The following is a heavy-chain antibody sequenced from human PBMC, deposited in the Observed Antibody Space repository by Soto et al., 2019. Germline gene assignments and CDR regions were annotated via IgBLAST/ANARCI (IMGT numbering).Heavy chain of an antibody. Sequence: SETLSLTCTVSGGSISSSSYYWGWIRQPPGKGLEWIGSIYYSGSTYYNPSLKSRVTISVDTSKNQFSLKLSSVTAADTAVYYCARHRPYSYGYFDYWGQGTLVTVSS. D-gene: IGHD5-18*01. CDR1: GGSISSSSYY. J-gene: IGHJ4*02. V-gene: IGHV4-39*01. CDR2: IYYSGST. CDR3: ARHRPYSYGYFDY.